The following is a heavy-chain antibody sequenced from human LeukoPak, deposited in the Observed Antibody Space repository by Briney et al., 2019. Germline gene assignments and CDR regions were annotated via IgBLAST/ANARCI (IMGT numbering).Heavy chain of an antibody. J-gene: IGHJ4*02. CDR3: ARHFPYGGELLNYFDC. CDR1: GGSISSSSYY. D-gene: IGHD1-26*01. V-gene: IGHV4-39*01. Sequence: SETLSLTCTVSGGSISSSSYYWGWLRQPPGMGREWFGSVYYSGSTYYNPSLKSRVTISVDTSKNQYSLKLSSVTAADTAVYYCARHFPYGGELLNYFDCRGQGTLGTVSA. CDR2: VYYSGST.